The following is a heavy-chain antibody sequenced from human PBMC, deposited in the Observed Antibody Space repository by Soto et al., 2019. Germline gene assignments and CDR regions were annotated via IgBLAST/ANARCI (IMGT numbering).Heavy chain of an antibody. CDR3: ARVLYYGMEV. Sequence: QVTLKESGPVLVKPTETLTLTCTVSGYSLSHPRMGVSWIPQPPGKALEWVAHISAHDEKGYSTSLMTRLTIPQDTSKSQVVLTMTNMYPVYTATYSCARVLYYGMEVWGQGTTVTVSS. J-gene: IGHJ6*02. CDR1: GYSLSHPRMG. V-gene: IGHV2-26*01. CDR2: ISAHDEK.